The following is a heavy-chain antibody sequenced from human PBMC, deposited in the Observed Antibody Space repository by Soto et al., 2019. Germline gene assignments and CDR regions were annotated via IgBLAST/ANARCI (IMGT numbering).Heavy chain of an antibody. CDR1: GGSFSDNY. J-gene: IGHJ4*02. V-gene: IGHV4-34*01. D-gene: IGHD2-2*01. CDR3: ASGGTIVVVSAARTSYYFDY. Sequence: ETLSLTCAVYGGSFSDNYWNWIRQPPGKGLEWIGEINHRGSTNYNPSLKSRVTISVDTSKNQFSLKLSSVTAADTAVYYCASGGTIVVVSAARTSYYFDYWGQGTLVTVSS. CDR2: INHRGST.